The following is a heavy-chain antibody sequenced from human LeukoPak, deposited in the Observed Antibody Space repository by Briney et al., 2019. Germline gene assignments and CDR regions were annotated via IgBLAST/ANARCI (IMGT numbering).Heavy chain of an antibody. CDR2: IKSKDHGETT. V-gene: IGHV3-15*01. D-gene: IGHD2-8*01. J-gene: IGHJ4*02. CDR3: ATPLFKTSNY. Sequence: PGGSLRLSCAASGFTFSEAWMSWLRQRPGRGLEWVGRIKSKDHGETTDYAAPVKGRFSISRDDSSSTLYLQMDSLKTEDTAVYYCATPLFKTSNYWGQGTLVTVSS. CDR1: GFTFSEAW.